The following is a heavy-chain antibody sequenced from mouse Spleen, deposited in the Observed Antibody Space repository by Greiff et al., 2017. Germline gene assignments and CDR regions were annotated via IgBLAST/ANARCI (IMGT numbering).Heavy chain of an antibody. D-gene: IGHD2-10*02. CDR2: ISSGSSTI. CDR3: ARPRGYGNYVWFAY. J-gene: IGHJ3*01. Sequence: DVKLVESGGGLVKPGGSLKLSCAASGFTFSDYGMHWVRQAPEKGLEWVAYISSGSSTIYYADTVKGRFTISRDNAKNTLFLQMTSLRSEDTAMYYCARPRGYGNYVWFAYWGQGTLVTVSA. CDR1: GFTFSDYG. V-gene: IGHV5-17*01.